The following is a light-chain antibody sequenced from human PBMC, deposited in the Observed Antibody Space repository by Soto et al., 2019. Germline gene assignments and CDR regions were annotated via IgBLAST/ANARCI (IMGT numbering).Light chain of an antibody. CDR1: KLGGKY. CDR2: DDS. CDR3: QAWDSSVV. Sequence: SYELTQPPSVSVSTGQTASMTCSGDKLGGKYVCWYQQKPGQSPVLVIYDDSKRPSGIPERFSGYNSGNTATLSISGTQAMDEADYYCQAWDSSVVFGGGTKLTVL. V-gene: IGLV3-1*01. J-gene: IGLJ2*01.